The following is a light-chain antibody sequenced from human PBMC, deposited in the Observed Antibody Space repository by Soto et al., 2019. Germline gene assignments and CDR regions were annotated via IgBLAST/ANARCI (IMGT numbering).Light chain of an antibody. CDR3: QHYGEACT. CDR2: DVS. CDR1: QRVPTKY. V-gene: IGKV3-20*01. J-gene: IGKJ4*01. Sequence: IVLTQSPGTLSLSPGERATLSCRASQRVPTKYLAWFQQKPGQAHRLLMNDVSTRVTGVPDRFSGSGSETDCTLSISRLEREEFAVYYCQHYGEACTFGRGTKVEIK.